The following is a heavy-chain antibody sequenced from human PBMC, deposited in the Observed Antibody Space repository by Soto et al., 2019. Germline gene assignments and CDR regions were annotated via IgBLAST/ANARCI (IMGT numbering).Heavy chain of an antibody. V-gene: IGHV4-39*01. CDR2: IYYSGST. CDR3: ARLHSGYGIRFDY. D-gene: IGHD5-12*01. J-gene: IGHJ4*02. Sequence: QLQLQESGPGLVKPSETLSLTCTVSGGSISSSSYYWGWIRQPPGKGLEWIGSIYYSGSTYYNPSLKSRVTISVDTSKNQFSLKLSSVTAADTAVYYCARLHSGYGIRFDYWGQGTLVTVSS. CDR1: GGSISSSSYY.